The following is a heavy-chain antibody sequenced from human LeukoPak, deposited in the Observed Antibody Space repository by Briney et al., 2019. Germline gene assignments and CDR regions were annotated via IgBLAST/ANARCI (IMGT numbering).Heavy chain of an antibody. J-gene: IGHJ6*02. D-gene: IGHD2-2*01. V-gene: IGHV4-31*03. Sequence: SETLSLTCTVSGGSISSGGYYWSWIRQHPGKGLEWIGYIYYSGSTYYNPSLKSRVTISVDTSKNQFSLKLSSETAADTAVYYCASLVVPAAFYYYYGMDVWGQGTTVTVSS. CDR1: GGSISSGGYY. CDR3: ASLVVPAAFYYYYGMDV. CDR2: IYYSGST.